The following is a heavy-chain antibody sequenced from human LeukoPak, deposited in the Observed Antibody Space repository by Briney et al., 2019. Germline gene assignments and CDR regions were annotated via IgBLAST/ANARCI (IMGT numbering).Heavy chain of an antibody. CDR3: ARERNLFVYYYMDV. V-gene: IGHV4-34*01. Sequence: PSETLSLTCAVYGGSFSGYYWSWIRQPPGKGLEWIGEINHSGSTNYNPSLKSRVTISVDTSKNQFSLKLSSVTAADTAVYYCARERNLFVYYYMDVWGKGTTVTISS. CDR1: GGSFSGYY. D-gene: IGHD1-7*01. J-gene: IGHJ6*03. CDR2: INHSGST.